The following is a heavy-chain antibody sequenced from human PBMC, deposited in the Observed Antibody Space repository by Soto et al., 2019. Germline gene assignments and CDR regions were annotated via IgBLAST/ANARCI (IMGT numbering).Heavy chain of an antibody. J-gene: IGHJ6*02. D-gene: IGHD3-3*01. CDR1: GGSFIGYY. CDR2: INHSGST. V-gene: IGHV4-34*01. CDR3: ARYYDFWSGYLPYYYGMDV. Sequence: PXGTLSLTCAVYGGSFIGYYWSGTRQPPGKGLEWIGEINHSGSTNYNPSLKSRVTISVDTSKNQFSLKLSSVTAADTAVYYCARYYDFWSGYLPYYYGMDVWGQGTTVTVSS.